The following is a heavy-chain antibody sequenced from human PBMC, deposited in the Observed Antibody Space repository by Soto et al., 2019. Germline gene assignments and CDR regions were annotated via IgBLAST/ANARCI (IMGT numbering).Heavy chain of an antibody. J-gene: IGHJ4*02. D-gene: IGHD1-26*01. V-gene: IGHV3-30*18. CDR2: ISYDGSNK. CDR1: GFTFSSYG. Sequence: GGSLRLSCAASGFTFSSYGMHWVRQAPGKGLEWVAVISYDGSNKYYADSVKGRFTISRDNSKNTLYLQMNSLRAEDTAVYYCAKSGSYPYYFDYWGQGTLVTVSS. CDR3: AKSGSYPYYFDY.